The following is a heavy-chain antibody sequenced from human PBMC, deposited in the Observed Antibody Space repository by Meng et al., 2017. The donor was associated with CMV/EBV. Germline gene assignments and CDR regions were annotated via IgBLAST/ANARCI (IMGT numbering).Heavy chain of an antibody. V-gene: IGHV1-2*02. D-gene: IGHD6-13*01. Sequence: ASVKVSCKASGYTFTGYYMHWVRQAPGQGLEWMGWINPNSGGTNYAQKFQGRVTMTRDTSISTAYMELSRLRSDDTAVYYCARMGQSYSSSWYAPYYYYGMDVWGQGTTVTVSS. CDR3: ARMGQSYSSSWYAPYYYYGMDV. CDR2: INPNSGGT. J-gene: IGHJ6*02. CDR1: GYTFTGYY.